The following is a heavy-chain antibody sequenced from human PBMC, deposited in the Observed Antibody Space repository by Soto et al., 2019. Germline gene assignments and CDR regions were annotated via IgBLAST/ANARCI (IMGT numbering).Heavy chain of an antibody. D-gene: IGHD3-9*01. J-gene: IGHJ4*02. CDR1: GGSFSGYY. Sequence: SETLSLTCAVCGGSFSGYYWSWIRQPPGKGLEWIGEINHSGSTNYNPSLKSRVTISVDTSKNQFSLKLSSVTAADTAVYYCARSSVLRYFDWRTWIDYWGQGTLVTVSS. CDR3: ARSSVLRYFDWRTWIDY. V-gene: IGHV4-34*01. CDR2: INHSGST.